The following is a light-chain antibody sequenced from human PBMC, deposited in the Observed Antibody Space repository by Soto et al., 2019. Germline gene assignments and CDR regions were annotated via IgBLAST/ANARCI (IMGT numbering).Light chain of an antibody. CDR1: QIVSSSY. Sequence: EIVLTQCPGTLSLSPGERATLSCRASQIVSSSYLAWYQQKPGQAPRLLIYGASSRATGIPDRFSGSGSGTDFTLTISRLEPEDFAVYYCQQYGSSRTFGGGTKVDIK. CDR2: GAS. CDR3: QQYGSSRT. J-gene: IGKJ4*01. V-gene: IGKV3-20*01.